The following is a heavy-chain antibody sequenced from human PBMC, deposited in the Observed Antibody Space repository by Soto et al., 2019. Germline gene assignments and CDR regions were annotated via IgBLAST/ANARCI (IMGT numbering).Heavy chain of an antibody. CDR2: INPTGTTM. Sequence: PGGSLRLSCAASGFTFSDHYMTWIRQAPGKGLEWVSYINPTGTTMYYTDSVKGRFTISRDNAMNSLYLQMNSLRAEDTAVYYCARGHLGLDYWGQGTLVTVSS. D-gene: IGHD3-3*02. CDR3: ARGHLGLDY. CDR1: GFTFSDHY. J-gene: IGHJ4*02. V-gene: IGHV3-11*01.